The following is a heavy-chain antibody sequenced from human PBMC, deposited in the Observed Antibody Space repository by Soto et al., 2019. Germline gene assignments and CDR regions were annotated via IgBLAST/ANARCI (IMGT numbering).Heavy chain of an antibody. Sequence: QVQLQESGPGLVKPSQTLSLTCTVSGGSISSGDYYWSRIRQPPGKGLEWIGYIYYSGSTYYNPSLKSRVTISVDTSNNQFSLKLSSVTAADTAVYYCARTIHDYGDYEGYFDYWGQGTLVTVSS. CDR1: GGSISSGDYY. V-gene: IGHV4-30-4*01. CDR3: ARTIHDYGDYEGYFDY. CDR2: IYYSGST. D-gene: IGHD4-17*01. J-gene: IGHJ4*02.